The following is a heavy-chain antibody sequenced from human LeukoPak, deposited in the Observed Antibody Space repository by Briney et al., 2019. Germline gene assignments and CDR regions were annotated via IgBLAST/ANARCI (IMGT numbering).Heavy chain of an antibody. D-gene: IGHD6-19*01. V-gene: IGHV4-4*07. CDR3: ARDQGSGWYEE. CDR1: GGSVSNYY. Sequence: SETLSLTCTVSGGSVSNYYWNWIRQPAGKGLEWIGCIHTSGSTNYNPSLKSRLTVSVDTSKSQFSLKLTSVTAADTAVYYCARDQGSGWYEEWGQGTLVTVSS. J-gene: IGHJ4*02. CDR2: IHTSGST.